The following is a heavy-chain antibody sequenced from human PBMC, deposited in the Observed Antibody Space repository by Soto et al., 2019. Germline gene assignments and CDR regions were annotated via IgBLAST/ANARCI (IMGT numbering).Heavy chain of an antibody. CDR1: GYTFSSYA. Sequence: ASVKVSCKASGYTFSSYAISWVRQAPGQGLEWMGWISAYNGNTKYAQKLQGRVTMTTDTSTSTAYIELRSLRSDDTAVYYCARDSPPVDHWGQGTLVTVSS. CDR2: ISAYNGNT. J-gene: IGHJ4*02. V-gene: IGHV1-18*01. CDR3: ARDSPPVDH.